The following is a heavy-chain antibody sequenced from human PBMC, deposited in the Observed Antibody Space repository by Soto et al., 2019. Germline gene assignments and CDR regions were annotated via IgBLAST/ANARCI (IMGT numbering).Heavy chain of an antibody. CDR3: ARRDWCSSTSCYSWWFDP. CDR1: GGSISSGGYS. CDR2: IYHSGST. D-gene: IGHD2-2*01. J-gene: IGHJ5*02. V-gene: IGHV4-30-2*01. Sequence: SETLSLTCAVSGGSISSGGYSWSWIRQPPGKGLEWIGYIYHSGSTYYNPSLKSRVTISVDRSKNQFSLKLSSVTAADTAVYYCARRDWCSSTSCYSWWFDPWGQGTLVTVSS.